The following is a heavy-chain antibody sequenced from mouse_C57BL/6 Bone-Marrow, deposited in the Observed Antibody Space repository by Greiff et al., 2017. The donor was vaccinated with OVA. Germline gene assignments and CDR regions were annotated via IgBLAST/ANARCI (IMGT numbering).Heavy chain of an antibody. D-gene: IGHD1-1*01. Sequence: EVQVVESGGGLVQPGGSMKLSCAASGFTFSDAWMDWVRQSPEKGLEWVAEIRNKANNHATYYAESVKGRFTISRDDSKSSVYLQMNSLRAEDTGIYYCTTTVVARGYFDVWGTGTTVTVSS. CDR2: IRNKANNHAT. CDR1: GFTFSDAW. CDR3: TTTVVARGYFDV. J-gene: IGHJ1*03. V-gene: IGHV6-6*01.